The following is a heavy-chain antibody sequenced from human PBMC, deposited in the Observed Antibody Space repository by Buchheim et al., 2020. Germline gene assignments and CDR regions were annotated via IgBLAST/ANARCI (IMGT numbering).Heavy chain of an antibody. CDR1: GITFSNSW. D-gene: IGHD3-22*01. CDR2: MYVDGSSI. Sequence: EVQLVESGGGLVQPGGSLRLSCAASGITFSNSWMDWVRQAPGKGLVWVSRMYVDGSSIIYADSVKGRFTMSRANAKNTLFLQMNSLRAEDTAVYYCARRRDGSGYYYSWGQGTL. V-gene: IGHV3-74*01. CDR3: ARRRDGSGYYYS. J-gene: IGHJ4*02.